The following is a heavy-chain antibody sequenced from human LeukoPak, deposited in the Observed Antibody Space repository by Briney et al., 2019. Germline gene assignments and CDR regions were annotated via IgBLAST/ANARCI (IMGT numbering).Heavy chain of an antibody. CDR1: GFTFSDYY. D-gene: IGHD3-22*01. V-gene: IGHV3-11*04. CDR3: ATYSSLNRREFQY. J-gene: IGHJ1*01. Sequence: PGGSLRLSCAASGFTFSDYYMTWIRQAPGKRLEWVSYISGISSNIQYADSVKGRFTISRDNAKNSLYRQINSLRVEDTAVYYCATYSSLNRREFQYWGQGTLLTVSS. CDR2: ISGISSNI.